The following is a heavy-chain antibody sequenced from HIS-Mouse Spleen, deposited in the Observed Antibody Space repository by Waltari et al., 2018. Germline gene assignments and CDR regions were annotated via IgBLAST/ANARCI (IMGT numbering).Heavy chain of an antibody. CDR1: GGYFSGYY. J-gene: IGHJ4*02. Sequence: QVQLQQWGAGLLKPSETLSLTCAVYGGYFSGYYCSWIRQHPGKGLEWIGEINHSGSTNYNPSLKSRVTISVDTSKNQFSLKLSSVTAADTAVYYCARGRSPATVTIGYYFDYWGQGTLVTVSS. CDR2: INHSGST. D-gene: IGHD4-17*01. V-gene: IGHV4-34*01. CDR3: ARGRSPATVTIGYYFDY.